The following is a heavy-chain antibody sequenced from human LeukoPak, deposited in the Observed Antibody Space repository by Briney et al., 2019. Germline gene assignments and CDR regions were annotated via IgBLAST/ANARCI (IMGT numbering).Heavy chain of an antibody. CDR2: ISWNSGSI. V-gene: IGHV3-9*01. CDR3: ARDLDY. Sequence: GRSLRLSCAASGFTFDDYAMHWVRQAPGKGLEWVSGISWNSGSIGYADSVKGRLTISRDNSKNTLYLQMNSLRAEDTAVYYCARDLDYWGQGTLVTVSS. J-gene: IGHJ4*02. CDR1: GFTFDDYA.